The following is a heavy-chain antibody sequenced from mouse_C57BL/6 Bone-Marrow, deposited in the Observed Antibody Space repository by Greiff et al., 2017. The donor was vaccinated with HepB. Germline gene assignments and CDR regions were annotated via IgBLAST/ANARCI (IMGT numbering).Heavy chain of an antibody. CDR2: ISSGGDYI. CDR3: TRDSYYSNCFDV. J-gene: IGHJ1*03. V-gene: IGHV5-9-1*02. D-gene: IGHD2-5*01. Sequence: EVHLVESGEGLVKPGGSLKLSCAASGFTFSSYAMSWVRQTPEKRLEWVAYISSGGDYIYYADTVKGRFTISRDNARNTLYLQMSSLKSEDTAMYYCTRDSYYSNCFDVWGTGTTVTVSS. CDR1: GFTFSSYA.